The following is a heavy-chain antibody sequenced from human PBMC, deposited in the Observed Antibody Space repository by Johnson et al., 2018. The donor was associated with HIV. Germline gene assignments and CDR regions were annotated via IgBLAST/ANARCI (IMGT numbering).Heavy chain of an antibody. CDR3: AREMVAAKDAFDI. CDR1: GFTFSDYA. J-gene: IGHJ3*02. Sequence: QVRLVESGGGVVQPGGSLRLSCAASGFTFSDYAMHWVRQAPGKGLEWVAVISYDGSNKYYPDSVKGRFTISRDNFKNTLYLQMDSLRAEDTAVYFCAREMVAAKDAFDIWGQGTMVTVSS. D-gene: IGHD2-15*01. CDR2: ISYDGSNK. V-gene: IGHV3-30-3*01.